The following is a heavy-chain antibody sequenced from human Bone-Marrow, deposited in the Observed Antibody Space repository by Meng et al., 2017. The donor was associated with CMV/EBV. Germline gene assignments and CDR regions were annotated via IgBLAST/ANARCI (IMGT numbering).Heavy chain of an antibody. D-gene: IGHD2-2*01. V-gene: IGHV3-30*02. CDR3: AKVVPGYCCTTSCSPEL. Sequence: GESLKISLAASGFTFSDYGMHWVRQAPGKGLEWVAYVRYDGNNKNYADSVKGRFTISRDNSKNTLYLQMNSLTAEDTAVYYCAKVVPGYCCTTSCSPELWGQGTLVTVSS. J-gene: IGHJ4*02. CDR2: VRYDGNNK. CDR1: GFTFSDYG.